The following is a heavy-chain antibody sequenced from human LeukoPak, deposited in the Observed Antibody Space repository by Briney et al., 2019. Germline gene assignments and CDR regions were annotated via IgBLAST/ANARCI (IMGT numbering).Heavy chain of an antibody. Sequence: PGGSLRLSCAASGFTFSNYWMSGVGKAPGKGLEWVANIKLVRSEKYYVDSVKGRFTISRDNAKNSLYLQMNSLSAEDTAVYYRARRSVAYSYDSSGYSPVYYFDYWGQGTLVTVSS. CDR3: ARRSVAYSYDSSGYSPVYYFDY. V-gene: IGHV3-7*01. J-gene: IGHJ4*02. CDR1: GFTFSNYW. CDR2: IKLVRSEK. D-gene: IGHD3-22*01.